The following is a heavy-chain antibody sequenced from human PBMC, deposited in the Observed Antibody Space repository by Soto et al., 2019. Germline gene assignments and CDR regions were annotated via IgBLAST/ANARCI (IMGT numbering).Heavy chain of an antibody. CDR2: IYYSGST. CDR1: GGSISSGDYY. J-gene: IGHJ4*02. D-gene: IGHD3-22*01. CDR3: ARENDSSGYSGSPLIYY. V-gene: IGHV4-30-4*01. Sequence: QVQLQESGPGLVKPSQTLSLTCTVSGGSISSGDYYWSWIRQPPGKGLEWIGYIYYSGSTYYNPSLKSRVTIAVDTSKNQFSLKLSSVTAADTAVYYCARENDSSGYSGSPLIYYWGQGTLVTVSS.